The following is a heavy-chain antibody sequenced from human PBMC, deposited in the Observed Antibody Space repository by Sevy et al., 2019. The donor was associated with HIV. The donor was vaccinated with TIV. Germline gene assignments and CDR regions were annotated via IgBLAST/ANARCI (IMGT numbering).Heavy chain of an antibody. Sequence: GGSLRLSCAASGFTFSSYSMSWVRQAPGKGLEWVSAISGSGGSTYYADSVKGRFTISRDNSKNTLYLQMNSLRAEDTAVYYCAKSGPEYGSSGTRGCWGQGTLVTVSS. CDR2: ISGSGGST. CDR3: AKSGPEYGSSGTRGC. J-gene: IGHJ4*02. V-gene: IGHV3-23*01. CDR1: GFTFSSYS. D-gene: IGHD3-22*01.